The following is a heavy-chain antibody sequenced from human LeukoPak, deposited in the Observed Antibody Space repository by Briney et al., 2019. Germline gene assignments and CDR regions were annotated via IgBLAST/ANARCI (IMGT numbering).Heavy chain of an antibody. CDR1: GGTFSSYA. CDR3: AKDEGVANRWFDP. J-gene: IGHJ5*02. CDR2: IVPIFGSA. D-gene: IGHD5-12*01. Sequence: ASVTVSCKASGGTFSSYAISWVRQAPGQGLEWMGGIVPIFGSANYAQKFQGRVTITADESTTTAYMELTGLRSEDTAVYYCAKDEGVANRWFDPWGQGTLVTVSS. V-gene: IGHV1-69*01.